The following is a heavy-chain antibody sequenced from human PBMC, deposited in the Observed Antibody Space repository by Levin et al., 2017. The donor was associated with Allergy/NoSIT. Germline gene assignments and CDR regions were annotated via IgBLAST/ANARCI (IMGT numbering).Heavy chain of an antibody. J-gene: IGHJ4*02. CDR1: GFTVSSNY. CDR3: VRGWTGGLDY. Sequence: PGGSLRLSCAASGFTVSSNYMNWVRQAPGKGLEWVSVIYIDGDTYYADSVKGRFTVSRDNSKNTVYLQMNNLRAEDTAVYYCVRGWTGGLDYWGQGSLVTVSS. D-gene: IGHD1-1*01. V-gene: IGHV3-53*01. CDR2: IYIDGDT.